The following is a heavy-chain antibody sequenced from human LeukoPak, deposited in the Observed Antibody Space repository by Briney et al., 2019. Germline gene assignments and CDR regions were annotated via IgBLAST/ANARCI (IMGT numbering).Heavy chain of an antibody. CDR2: IIPILGIA. J-gene: IGHJ5*02. CDR3: ARDNDYGSGSYFPTHWFDP. V-gene: IGHV1-69*04. CDR1: GGTFSSYA. Sequence: SVKVSCKASGGTFSSYAISWVRQAPGQGLEWMGRIIPILGIANYAQKFQGRVTITADKSTSTAYMELSSLRSEDTAVYYCARDNDYGSGSYFPTHWFDPWGQGTLVTVSS. D-gene: IGHD3-10*01.